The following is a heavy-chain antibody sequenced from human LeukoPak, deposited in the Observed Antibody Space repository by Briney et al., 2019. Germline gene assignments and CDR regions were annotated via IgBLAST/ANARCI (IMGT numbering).Heavy chain of an antibody. Sequence: ASVKVSCKASGYTFTSYGISWVRQAPGQGLEWMGGFDPEDGETIYAQKFQGRVTMTEDTSTDTAYMELSSLRSEDTAVYYCATLIAVAGFDYWGQGTLVTVSS. J-gene: IGHJ4*02. D-gene: IGHD6-19*01. CDR2: FDPEDGET. CDR3: ATLIAVAGFDY. CDR1: GYTFTSYG. V-gene: IGHV1-24*01.